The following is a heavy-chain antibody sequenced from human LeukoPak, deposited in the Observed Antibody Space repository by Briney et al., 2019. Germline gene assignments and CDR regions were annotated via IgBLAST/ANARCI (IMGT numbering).Heavy chain of an antibody. J-gene: IGHJ4*02. D-gene: IGHD3-3*01. Sequence: SETLSLTCTVSGGSISSSSYSWGWIRQPPGKGLEWIGSIYYSGSTYYNPSLKSRVTISVDTSKNQFSLKLSSVTAADTAVYYCARLLLTSQAYYDFWSGYYGDYWGQGTLVTVSS. CDR2: IYYSGST. CDR3: ARLLLTSQAYYDFWSGYYGDY. V-gene: IGHV4-39*01. CDR1: GGSISSSSYS.